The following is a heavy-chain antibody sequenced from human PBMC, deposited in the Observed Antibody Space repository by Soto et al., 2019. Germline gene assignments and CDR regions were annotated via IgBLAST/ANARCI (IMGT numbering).Heavy chain of an antibody. CDR2: ISGSGGST. V-gene: IGHV3-23*01. J-gene: IGHJ2*01. Sequence: EVQLLESGGGLVQPGGSLRLSCAASGFTFSSYAMSWVRQAPGKGLEWVSAISGSGGSTYYADSVKGRFTISRDNSKNTLYLQRNSLRAEDTAVYYCAKGGGVTPSRYWYFDLWGRGTLVTVAS. D-gene: IGHD3-16*01. CDR1: GFTFSSYA. CDR3: AKGGGVTPSRYWYFDL.